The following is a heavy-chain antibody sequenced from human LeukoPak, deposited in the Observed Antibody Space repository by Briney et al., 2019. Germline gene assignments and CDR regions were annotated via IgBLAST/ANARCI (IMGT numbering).Heavy chain of an antibody. V-gene: IGHV4-59*08. J-gene: IGHJ4*02. CDR1: GGSISSYY. CDR2: IYYSGST. Sequence: SETLSLTCTVSGGSISSYYWSWIRQPPGKGLEWIGYIYYSGSTNYNPSLKSRVTISVDTSKNQFPLKLSSVTAADTAVYYCARQSLRNTAMVFGYWGQGTLVTVSS. D-gene: IGHD5-18*01. CDR3: ARQSLRNTAMVFGY.